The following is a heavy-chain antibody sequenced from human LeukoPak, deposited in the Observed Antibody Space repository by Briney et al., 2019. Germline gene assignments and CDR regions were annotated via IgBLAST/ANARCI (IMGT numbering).Heavy chain of an antibody. V-gene: IGHV4-38-2*02. J-gene: IGHJ6*03. CDR3: ARENDQLRGSYYYMDV. CDR2: IYHSGST. CDR1: GYSISSGYY. D-gene: IGHD2-2*01. Sequence: SETLSLTCTVSGYSISSGYYWGWIRQPPGKGLEWTGSIYHSGSTYYNPSLKSRITISVDTSKNQFSLKLSSVTAADTAVYYCARENDQLRGSYYYMDVWGKGTTVTVSS.